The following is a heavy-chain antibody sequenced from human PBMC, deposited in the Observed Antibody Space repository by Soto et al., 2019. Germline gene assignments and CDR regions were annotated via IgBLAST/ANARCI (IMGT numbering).Heavy chain of an antibody. D-gene: IGHD3-22*01. CDR2: INPSGGST. Sequence: ASVKVSCKASGYTFTSYYMHWVRQAPGQGLEWMGIINPSGGSTSYAQKFQGRVTMTRDTSTSTVYMELSSLRSEDTAVYYRARGGITMIVVVISGPDYWGQGTLVTVSS. CDR1: GYTFTSYY. V-gene: IGHV1-46*01. J-gene: IGHJ4*02. CDR3: ARGGITMIVVVISGPDY.